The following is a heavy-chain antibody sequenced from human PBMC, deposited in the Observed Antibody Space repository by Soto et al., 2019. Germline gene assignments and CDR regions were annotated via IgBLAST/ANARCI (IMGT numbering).Heavy chain of an antibody. V-gene: IGHV1-18*01. J-gene: IGHJ6*02. CDR1: GYIFVNYG. Sequence: QVQLVQSGDEVKKPGASVKVSCKASGYIFVNYGIAWVRQAPGQGLEWMGWISPYTGNTHSATKVQGRLTMTTDTCTRTAHMGLGSLTSDDTAVYYCVMVDNYVTPTPQDVWGQGTTVTVSS. CDR3: VMVDNYVTPTPQDV. D-gene: IGHD3-16*01. CDR2: ISPYTGNT.